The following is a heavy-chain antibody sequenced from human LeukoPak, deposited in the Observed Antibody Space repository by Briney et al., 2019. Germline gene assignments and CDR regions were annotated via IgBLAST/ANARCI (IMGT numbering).Heavy chain of an antibody. D-gene: IGHD4-11*01. CDR1: GYTFTDYD. CDR2: MKPNSGDT. J-gene: IGHJ4*02. Sequence: ASVLLSCNASGYTFTDYDINWVRQGPGQGLEWLGWMKPNSGDTGYAQKFQGRVAMTRNTSISTAYLELSSLRSDDTAVYYCARGPPERTYSDYWGQGTLVTVSS. CDR3: ARGPPERTYSDY. V-gene: IGHV1-8*01.